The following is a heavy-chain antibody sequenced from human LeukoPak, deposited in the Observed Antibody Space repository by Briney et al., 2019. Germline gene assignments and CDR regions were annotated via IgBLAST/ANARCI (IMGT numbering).Heavy chain of an antibody. V-gene: IGHV1-24*01. CDR2: FDPEDGET. CDR3: ATVNYLGFGWFDP. D-gene: IGHD1-7*01. CDR1: GYTLTELP. Sequence: ASVKVSCKVSGYTLTELPMHWVRQAPGKGLEWMGGFDPEDGETIYAQKFQGRVTMTEDTSTDTAYMELSSLRSEDTAVYYCATVNYLGFGWFDPWGQGTLVTVSS. J-gene: IGHJ5*02.